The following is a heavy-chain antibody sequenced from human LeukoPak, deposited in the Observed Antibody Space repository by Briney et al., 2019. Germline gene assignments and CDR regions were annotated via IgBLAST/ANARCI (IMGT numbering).Heavy chain of an antibody. CDR2: VGAGNGDT. CDR3: ARDREEFNCGGDCYSSGWFDP. D-gene: IGHD2-21*01. CDR1: GYSFNNHG. J-gene: IGHJ5*02. V-gene: IGHV1-18*01. Sequence: ASVKVSCKASGYSFNNHGLSWVRQAPGQGLEWVGWVGAGNGDTHYAQKLQGRVTMTTDTSTSTAYMELRSLRSDDTAVYYCARDREEFNCGGDCYSSGWFDPWGQGTLVTVSS.